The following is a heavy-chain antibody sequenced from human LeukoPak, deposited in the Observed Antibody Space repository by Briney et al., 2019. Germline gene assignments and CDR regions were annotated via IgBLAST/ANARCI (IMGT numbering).Heavy chain of an antibody. CDR1: GFTFSSYS. CDR2: ISSSSSYI. CDR3: AELGITMIGGV. Sequence: PGGSLRLSCAGSGFTFSSYSMNWVRQAPGKGLEWVSCISSSSSYIYYADSVKGRFTISRHNAKNSLYPQMNSLRAEDTAVYYCAELGITMIGGVWGKGTTVTISS. D-gene: IGHD3-10*02. J-gene: IGHJ6*04. V-gene: IGHV3-21*01.